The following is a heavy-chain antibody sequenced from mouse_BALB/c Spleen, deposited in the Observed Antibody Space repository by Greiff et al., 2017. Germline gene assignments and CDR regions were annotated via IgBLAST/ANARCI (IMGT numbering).Heavy chain of an antibody. Sequence: QVQLKQSGPELVKPGASVRISCKASGYTFTSYYIHWVKQRPGQGLEWIGWIYPGNVNTKYNEKFKGKATLTADKSSSTAYMQLSSLTSEDSAVYFCAREDYYGSVFAYWGQGTLVTVSA. J-gene: IGHJ3*01. V-gene: IGHV1S56*01. CDR3: AREDYYGSVFAY. D-gene: IGHD1-1*01. CDR1: GYTFTSYY. CDR2: IYPGNVNT.